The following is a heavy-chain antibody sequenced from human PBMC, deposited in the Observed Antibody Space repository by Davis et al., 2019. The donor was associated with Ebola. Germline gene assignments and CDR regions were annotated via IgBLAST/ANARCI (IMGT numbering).Heavy chain of an antibody. Sequence: PGESLKISCAASGFTFSSYGMHWVRQAPGKGLEWVAVISYDGSNKYYADSVKGRFTISRDNSKNTLYLQMNSLRAEDTAVYYCAKPIRFGVAPPVGMDVWGQGTTVTVSS. CDR2: ISYDGSNK. J-gene: IGHJ6*02. CDR1: GFTFSSYG. V-gene: IGHV3-30*18. CDR3: AKPIRFGVAPPVGMDV. D-gene: IGHD3-3*01.